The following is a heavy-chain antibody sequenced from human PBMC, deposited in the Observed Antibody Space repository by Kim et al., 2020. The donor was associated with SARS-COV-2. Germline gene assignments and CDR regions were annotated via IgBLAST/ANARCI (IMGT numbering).Heavy chain of an antibody. CDR1: GFTFSSYA. V-gene: IGHV3-30*04. D-gene: IGHD1-26*01. J-gene: IGHJ4*02. Sequence: GGSLRLSCAASGFTFSSYAMHWVRQAPGKGLEWVAVISYDGSNKYYADSVKGRFTISRDNSKNTLYLQMNSLRAEDTAVYYCAAFWDLNNDYWGQGTLVTVSS. CDR3: AAFWDLNNDY. CDR2: ISYDGSNK.